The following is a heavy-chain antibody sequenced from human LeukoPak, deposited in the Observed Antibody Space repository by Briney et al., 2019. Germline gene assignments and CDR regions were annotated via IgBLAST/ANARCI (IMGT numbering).Heavy chain of an antibody. CDR2: INHSGST. V-gene: IGHV4-34*01. Sequence: PSETLSLTCAVYGESYSGHYWTWIRQPPGRGLEWMGEINHSGSTTSNPSLNNRVTISVDTSKNQFSLKLTSVTAADTAVYYCARPRYGSGSLDSWGQGTLVTVSS. D-gene: IGHD3-10*01. CDR3: ARPRYGSGSLDS. J-gene: IGHJ4*02. CDR1: GESYSGHY.